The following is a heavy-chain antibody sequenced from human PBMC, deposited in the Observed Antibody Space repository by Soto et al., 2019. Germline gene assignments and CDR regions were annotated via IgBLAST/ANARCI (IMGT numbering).Heavy chain of an antibody. CDR3: ARNILGGTTDY. CDR1: GYTFTNHA. Sequence: ASVKVSCKASGYTFTNHAIHWVRQAPGQGLEWMGWINAGKGDTKYPQRFQGRVTITRDTSASTAYTELSSLRSEDTAVYYCARNILGGTTDYWGPGTLVTVSS. CDR2: INAGKGDT. V-gene: IGHV1-3*01. D-gene: IGHD1-7*01. J-gene: IGHJ4*02.